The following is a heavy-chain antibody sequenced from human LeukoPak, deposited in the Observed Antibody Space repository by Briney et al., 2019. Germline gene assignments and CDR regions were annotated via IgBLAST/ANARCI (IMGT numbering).Heavy chain of an antibody. CDR1: GFIFKNYA. CDR2: ISSSSTYI. Sequence: GRSLRLSCVVSGFIFKNYAMYWVRQAPGKGLEWVSSISSSSTYIYYADSVKGRFTISRDNAKNSLYLQMNSLRAEDTAVYYCARVGELYYYMDVWGKGTTVTVSS. J-gene: IGHJ6*03. CDR3: ARVGELYYYMDV. V-gene: IGHV3-21*01. D-gene: IGHD3-16*01.